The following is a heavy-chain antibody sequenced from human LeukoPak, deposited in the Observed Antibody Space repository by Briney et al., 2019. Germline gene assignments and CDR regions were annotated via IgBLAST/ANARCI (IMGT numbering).Heavy chain of an antibody. Sequence: ASVKVSCKASGYTFTSYGISWVRQAPGQGLEWKGWISAYNGNTNYAQKLQGRVTMTTDTSTSTAYMELRSLRSDDTAVYYCARWDTSEHSSSWYFDYWGQGTLVTVSS. D-gene: IGHD6-13*01. V-gene: IGHV1-18*01. J-gene: IGHJ4*02. CDR1: GYTFTSYG. CDR2: ISAYNGNT. CDR3: ARWDTSEHSSSWYFDY.